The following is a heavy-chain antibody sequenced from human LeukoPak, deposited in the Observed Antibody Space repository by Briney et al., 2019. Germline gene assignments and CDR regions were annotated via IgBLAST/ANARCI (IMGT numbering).Heavy chain of an antibody. D-gene: IGHD6-13*01. Sequence: PGGSLRHSCAASGFTFSSYGMHWVRQAPGKGLEWVAFIRYDGSDEYYAASVKGRFTISRDKDTNTLYLQMNSLRVEDTAVYYCAKTAAPGRDNNWFDLWGQGALVTVSS. CDR2: IRYDGSDE. CDR1: GFTFSSYG. CDR3: AKTAAPGRDNNWFDL. J-gene: IGHJ5*02. V-gene: IGHV3-30*02.